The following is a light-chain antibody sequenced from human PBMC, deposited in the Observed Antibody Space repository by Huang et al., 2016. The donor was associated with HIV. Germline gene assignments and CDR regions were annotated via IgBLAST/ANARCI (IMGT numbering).Light chain of an antibody. CDR3: QQTNNFPWT. J-gene: IGKJ1*01. CDR1: QGVSRW. V-gene: IGKV1-12*01. CDR2: AAS. Sequence: DIQMTQSPSSVSASVGDRGTIPCRASQGVSRWLAWYQQRPGKAPKLLIYAASSMQSGVPSKCSGSASGTDFTLTINNLQPEDFATYYCQQTNNFPWTFGQGTKVEIK.